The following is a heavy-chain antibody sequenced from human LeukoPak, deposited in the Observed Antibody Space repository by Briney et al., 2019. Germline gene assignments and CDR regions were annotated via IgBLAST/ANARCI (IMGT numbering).Heavy chain of an antibody. J-gene: IGHJ1*01. V-gene: IGHV4-34*01. CDR3: ARVSYCGGDCGN. Sequence: SETLSLTCAVYGGSFSDYYWSWIRQPPGKGLEWIGEINHSGSTNYNPSLKSRVTISVDTSKNQFSLKLSSVTAADTAAYYCARVSYCGGDCGNWGQGTLVIVSS. CDR1: GGSFSDYY. CDR2: INHSGST. D-gene: IGHD2-21*02.